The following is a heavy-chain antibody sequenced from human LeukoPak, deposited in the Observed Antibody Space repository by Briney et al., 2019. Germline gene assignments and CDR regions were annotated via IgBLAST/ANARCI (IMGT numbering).Heavy chain of an antibody. CDR1: GFTFSGYD. CDR3: ARDSSGVVVVPLVEY. J-gene: IGHJ4*02. V-gene: IGHV3-33*08. CDR2: IWYDGNNK. D-gene: IGHD2-15*01. Sequence: PGGSLRLSCVASGFTFSGYDMHWVRQAPGEGLEWVSFIWYDGNNKYYADSVKGRFTVSRDNSNNTLYLQMNNLRAEDTAVYFCARDSSGVVVVPLVEYWGQGTLVTVSS.